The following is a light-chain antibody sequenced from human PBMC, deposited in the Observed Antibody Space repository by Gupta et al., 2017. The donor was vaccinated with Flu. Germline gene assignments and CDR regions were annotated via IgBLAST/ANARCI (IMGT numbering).Light chain of an antibody. CDR2: EDN. CDR3: QSSDSTDYVV. CDR1: SGSIASNF. Sequence: FILTQPHSVSESPGKTVTISCTSSSGSIASNFVRWYQQRPDSSPTTVIFEDNQRPSGVPDRFSGSIDSSSNSASLTISGLKTEDEADYYCQSSDSTDYVVLGGGTKLTVL. V-gene: IGLV6-57*01. J-gene: IGLJ2*01.